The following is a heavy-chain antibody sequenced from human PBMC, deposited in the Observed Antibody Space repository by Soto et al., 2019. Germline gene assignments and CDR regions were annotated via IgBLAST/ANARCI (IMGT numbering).Heavy chain of an antibody. D-gene: IGHD4-17*01. J-gene: IGHJ4*02. CDR1: GASLSVYP. CDR3: ARGQTIRAFEY. Sequence: QVQLQESGPALLKASETLSLTCTVSGASLSVYPWNWIRQSPGKGLEWIGYTYSSGSTSYNPSLESRVTISVDTSLNQVSLKVKSVTAADTAVYYYARGQTIRAFEYWGQGALVSVS. CDR2: TYSSGST. V-gene: IGHV4-59*01.